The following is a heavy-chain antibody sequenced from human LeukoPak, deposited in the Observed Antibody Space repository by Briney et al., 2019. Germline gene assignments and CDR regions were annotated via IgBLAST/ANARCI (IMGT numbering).Heavy chain of an antibody. CDR2: ITWDGGVT. J-gene: IGHJ4*02. Sequence: SGGSLRLSCAASGFTFGDFAVHWVRQAPGKGLEWVSLITWDGGVTYYSDSVKGRFTISRDNAKNSLYLQMNSLRAEDTAVYYCARDMSREYSSSSYFDYWGQGTLVTVSS. CDR3: ARDMSREYSSSSYFDY. CDR1: GFTFGDFA. D-gene: IGHD6-6*01. V-gene: IGHV3-43D*04.